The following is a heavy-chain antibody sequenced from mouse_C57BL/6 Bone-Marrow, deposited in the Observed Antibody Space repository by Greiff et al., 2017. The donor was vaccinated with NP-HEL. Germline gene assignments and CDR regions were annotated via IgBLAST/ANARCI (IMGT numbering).Heavy chain of an antibody. CDR2: ISNGGGST. D-gene: IGHD2-1*01. CDR3: AFYSPFAY. V-gene: IGHV5-12*01. CDR1: GFTFSDYY. Sequence: EVKLVESGGGLVQPGGSLKLSCAASGFTFSDYYMYWVRQTPEKRLEWVAYISNGGGSTYYPDNVKGRFTISRDNAKNTLYLQMGRLKSEDTAMYYCAFYSPFAYWGQGTLVTVSA. J-gene: IGHJ3*01.